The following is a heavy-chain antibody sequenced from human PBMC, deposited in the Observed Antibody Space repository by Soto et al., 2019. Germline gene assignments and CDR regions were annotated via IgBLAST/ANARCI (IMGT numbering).Heavy chain of an antibody. CDR3: ARADTDTDTAMVTGYYYYYMDV. J-gene: IGHJ6*03. Sequence: GESLKISCKGSGYSFTSYWIGWVRQMPGKGLEWMGIIYPGDSDTRYSPSFQGQVTISADKSISTAYLQWSSLKASDTAMYYCARADTDTDTAMVTGYYYYYMDVWGKGTTVTVSS. D-gene: IGHD5-18*01. CDR2: IYPGDSDT. CDR1: GYSFTSYW. V-gene: IGHV5-51*01.